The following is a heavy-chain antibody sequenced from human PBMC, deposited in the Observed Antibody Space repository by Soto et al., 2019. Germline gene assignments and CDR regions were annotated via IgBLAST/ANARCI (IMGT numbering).Heavy chain of an antibody. CDR3: ISSGYTSGWYAFDY. CDR2: IKSKSDGGTT. CDR1: GLTFNNAW. V-gene: IGHV3-15*07. Sequence: EVQLVESGGGLVKPGGSLRLSCATSGLTFNNAWMNWVRQAPGKGLEWVGRIKSKSDGGTTDYAAPVKGRFTISRDDSKNTLYLQMFSLRTEDTAVYYCISSGYTSGWYAFDYWGQGTLVTASS. J-gene: IGHJ4*02. D-gene: IGHD6-19*01.